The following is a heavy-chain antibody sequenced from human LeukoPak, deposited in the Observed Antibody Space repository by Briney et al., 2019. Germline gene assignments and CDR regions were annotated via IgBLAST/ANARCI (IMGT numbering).Heavy chain of an antibody. CDR3: AREPLLTGKDY. J-gene: IGHJ4*02. D-gene: IGHD3-9*01. Sequence: GGSLRLSCAASGFTFSSYWMHWVRQAPGKGLVLVSRINSDGSSTSYADSVKGRFTISRDNAKNTLYLQMNSRRAEDTAVYYCAREPLLTGKDYWGQGTLVTVSS. CDR2: INSDGSST. V-gene: IGHV3-74*01. CDR1: GFTFSSYW.